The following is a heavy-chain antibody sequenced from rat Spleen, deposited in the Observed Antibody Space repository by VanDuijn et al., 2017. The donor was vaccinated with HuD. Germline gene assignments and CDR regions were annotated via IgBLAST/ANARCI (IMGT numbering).Heavy chain of an antibody. Sequence: EVQLVESGGGLVQPGRSLKLSCVASGFTFSDYCMAWVRQTPKKGLEWVATISYDGSRTYYRDSVKGRFTISRDNAKSTLYLQMDSLRSEDTATYYCATRGPWFAYWGQGTLVTVSS. CDR2: ISYDGSRT. V-gene: IGHV5-7*01. CDR3: ATRGPWFAY. CDR1: GFTFSDYC. J-gene: IGHJ3*01.